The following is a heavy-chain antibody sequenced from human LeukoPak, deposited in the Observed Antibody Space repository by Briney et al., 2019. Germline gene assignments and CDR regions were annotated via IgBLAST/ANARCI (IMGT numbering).Heavy chain of an antibody. Sequence: GGSLRLSCAASGFTFDDYAMHWVRQAPGKGLEWVSGISWNSGSIGYADSVKGRFTISRDNAKNSLYLQMNSLRAEDMALYYCAKAKSELLSDAFDIWGQGTMVTVSS. CDR1: GFTFDDYA. V-gene: IGHV3-9*03. CDR3: AKAKSELLSDAFDI. CDR2: ISWNSGSI. D-gene: IGHD2-2*01. J-gene: IGHJ3*02.